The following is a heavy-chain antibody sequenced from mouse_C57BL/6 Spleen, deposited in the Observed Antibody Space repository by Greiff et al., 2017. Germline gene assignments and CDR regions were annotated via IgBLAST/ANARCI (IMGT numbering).Heavy chain of an antibody. J-gene: IGHJ2*01. Sequence: VQLQQSGPELVKPGASVKISCKASGYSFTDYNMNWVKQSNGKSLEWIGVINPNYGTTSYNQKFKGKATLTVDQSSSTAYMQLNSLTSEDSAVYYCAREGITTVVATTYYFDYWGQGTTLTVSS. CDR3: AREGITTVVATTYYFDY. CDR2: INPNYGTT. V-gene: IGHV1-39*01. D-gene: IGHD1-1*01. CDR1: GYSFTDYN.